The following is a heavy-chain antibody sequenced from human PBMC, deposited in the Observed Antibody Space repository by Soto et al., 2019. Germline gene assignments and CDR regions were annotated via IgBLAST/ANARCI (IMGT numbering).Heavy chain of an antibody. J-gene: IGHJ5*02. CDR1: GFTFSSYW. D-gene: IGHD3-10*01. CDR3: ASPGVYGSDGFDP. Sequence: EVQLVESGGGLVQPGGSLRLSCAASGFTFSSYWMSWVRQAPGKGLEWVANIKQDGSEKYYVDSVKGRFTISRDNAKNSLYLQMNSLRAEDTAVYYCASPGVYGSDGFDPWGQGTLVTVSS. V-gene: IGHV3-7*01. CDR2: IKQDGSEK.